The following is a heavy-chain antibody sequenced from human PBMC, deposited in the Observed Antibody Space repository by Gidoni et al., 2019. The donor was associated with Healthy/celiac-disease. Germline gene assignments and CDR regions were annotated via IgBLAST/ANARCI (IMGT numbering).Heavy chain of an antibody. Sequence: QVQLQESGPGLVKPSETLSLTCTVSGGSISSYYWRWIRQPPGKGLEWIGYIYYSGSTNYNPPLKSRVTISVDTSKNQFSLKLSSVTAADTAVYYCARENSGYDRGGFDYWGQGTLVTVSS. D-gene: IGHD5-12*01. J-gene: IGHJ4*02. CDR1: GGSISSYY. V-gene: IGHV4-59*01. CDR3: ARENSGYDRGGFDY. CDR2: IYYSGST.